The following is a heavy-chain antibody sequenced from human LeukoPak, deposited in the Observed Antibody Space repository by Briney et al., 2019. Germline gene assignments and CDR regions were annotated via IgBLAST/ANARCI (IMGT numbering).Heavy chain of an antibody. CDR1: GFTFSSYA. CDR2: ISSDGGST. CDR3: ATWVSYNDY. Sequence: QPGGSLRLSCAASGFTFSSYAMHWVRQAPGKGLEYVSAISSDGGSTYYANSVKGRFTISRDNSKNTLYLQMGSLSNEAMAVYYCATWVSYNDYWGQGTLVTVSS. J-gene: IGHJ4*02. V-gene: IGHV3-64*01. D-gene: IGHD1-1*01.